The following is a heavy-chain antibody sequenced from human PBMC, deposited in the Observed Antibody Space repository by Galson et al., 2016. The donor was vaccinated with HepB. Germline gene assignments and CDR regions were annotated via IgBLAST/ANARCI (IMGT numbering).Heavy chain of an antibody. CDR2: IAYDGTAK. CDR1: GFIFSDYA. J-gene: IGHJ4*02. Sequence: SLRLSCAVSDLASSGFIFSDYAMHWVRQAPGKGLEWVAVIAYDGTAKYYADSVKGRFTISRDDSKNTLFLQMDSLRVEDTAVYYCASLWQLGYWGQGILVTVSS. V-gene: IGHV3-30*04. CDR3: ASLWQLGY. D-gene: IGHD6-6*01.